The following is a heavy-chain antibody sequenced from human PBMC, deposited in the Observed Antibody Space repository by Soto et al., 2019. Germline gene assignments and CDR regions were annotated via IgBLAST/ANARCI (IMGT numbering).Heavy chain of an antibody. V-gene: IGHV2-5*02. J-gene: IGHJ2*01. D-gene: IGHD2-15*01. CDR3: AYSDCSCADCYSRWYFVL. Sequence: QITLKESGPTLVKPTQTLTLTCTFSGFSLTTGGVAVGWIRQPPGKALEWLALIYWDDDKRYSPSLKSRLSSSKDTYNNQLVVTMINADPVDTATQSGAYSDCSCADCYSRWYFVLWGRGTLVSVSS. CDR1: GFSLTTGGVA. CDR2: IYWDDDK.